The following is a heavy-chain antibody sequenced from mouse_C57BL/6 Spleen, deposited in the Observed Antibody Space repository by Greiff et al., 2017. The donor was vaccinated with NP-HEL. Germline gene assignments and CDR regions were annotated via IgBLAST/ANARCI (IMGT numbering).Heavy chain of an antibody. CDR3: ARDDYDYDDYAMDY. D-gene: IGHD2-4*01. V-gene: IGHV3-6*01. J-gene: IGHJ4*01. Sequence: EVKLMESGPGLVKPSQSLSLTCSVTGYSITSGYYWNWIRQFPGNKLEWMGYISYDGSNNYNPSLKNRISITRDTSKNQFFLKLNSVTTEDTATYYCARDDYDYDDYAMDYWGQGTSVTVSS. CDR2: ISYDGSN. CDR1: GYSITSGYY.